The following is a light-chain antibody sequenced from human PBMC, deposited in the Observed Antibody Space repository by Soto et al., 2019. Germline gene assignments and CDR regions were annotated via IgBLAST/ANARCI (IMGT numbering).Light chain of an antibody. CDR3: QQYNSYSRT. CDR1: QSMSSW. J-gene: IGKJ1*01. Sequence: DIQMTQSPSTLSASVGDRVTITCRASQSMSSWLAWYQQKPGKAPKLLIYKASSLESGVPSRFICSGSGTEFTLTISRLQPDDFATYYCQQYNSYSRTFGQGTKVEIK. CDR2: KAS. V-gene: IGKV1-5*03.